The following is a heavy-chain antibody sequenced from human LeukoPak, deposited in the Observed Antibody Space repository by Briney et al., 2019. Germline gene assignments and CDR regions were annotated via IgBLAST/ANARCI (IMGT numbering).Heavy chain of an antibody. CDR1: GYTFTSYD. D-gene: IGHD6-13*01. Sequence: ASVKVSCKASGYTFTSYDINWVRQATGQGLEWMGWMNPNSGNTGYAQKFQGRVTMTRNTSISTAYMELSSLRSEDTAVYFCARDPVSTSWYSAYNYYGMDVWGQGTTVTVSS. J-gene: IGHJ6*02. CDR2: MNPNSGNT. V-gene: IGHV1-8*01. CDR3: ARDPVSTSWYSAYNYYGMDV.